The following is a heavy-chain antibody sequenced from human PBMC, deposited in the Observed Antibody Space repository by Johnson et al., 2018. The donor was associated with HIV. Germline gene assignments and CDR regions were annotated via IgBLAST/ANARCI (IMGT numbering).Heavy chain of an antibody. CDR2: IRYDGSNN. Sequence: QVQLVESGGGVVRPGGSPRLSCAASGFTFSSYGMHWVRQAPGKGLEWVAFIRYDGSNNYYADSVKGRFTISRDNSKNTLYLQMNSLRAEDTAVYYCAKDGGSYGGAFDIWGQGTMVTVSS. CDR3: AKDGGSYGGAFDI. CDR1: GFTFSSYG. D-gene: IGHD1-26*01. V-gene: IGHV3-30*02. J-gene: IGHJ3*02.